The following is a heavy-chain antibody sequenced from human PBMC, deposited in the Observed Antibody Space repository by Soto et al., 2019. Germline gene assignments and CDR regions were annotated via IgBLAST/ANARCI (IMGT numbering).Heavy chain of an antibody. CDR1: GYTFTSYG. Sequence: QVQLVQSGAEVKKPGASVKVSCKASGYTFTSYGISWVRQAPGQGLEWMGWISAYNGNTNYAQKLQDRVTMTTDTSTSTAYMELRSLRSDDTAVYYCARDVGSGYDSVYYYYGMDVWGQGTTVTVSS. D-gene: IGHD5-12*01. J-gene: IGHJ6*02. CDR2: ISAYNGNT. CDR3: ARDVGSGYDSVYYYYGMDV. V-gene: IGHV1-18*01.